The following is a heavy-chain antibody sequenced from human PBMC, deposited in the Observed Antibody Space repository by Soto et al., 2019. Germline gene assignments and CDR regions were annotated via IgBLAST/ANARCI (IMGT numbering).Heavy chain of an antibody. CDR2: ITVYDGNT. D-gene: IGHD3-22*01. Sequence: QGQLVQSGAEVKKPGASVNVSCKASGYTFNSHGISWVRQAPGQGLEWMGWITVYDGNTYYAQNLQGRVTMTADTLTSTAYMELRSLRSDDTAVYYCARPDYYNTGSGAFDIWGQGTVVTVSS. J-gene: IGHJ3*02. CDR3: ARPDYYNTGSGAFDI. CDR1: GYTFNSHG. V-gene: IGHV1-18*01.